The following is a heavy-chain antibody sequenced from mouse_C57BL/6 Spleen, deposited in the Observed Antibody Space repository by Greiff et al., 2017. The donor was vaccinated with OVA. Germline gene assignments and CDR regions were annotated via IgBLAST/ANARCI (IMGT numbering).Heavy chain of an antibody. CDR3: TRDDYDGVYYYAMDY. CDR2: ISSGGDYI. D-gene: IGHD2-4*01. CDR1: GFTFSSYA. V-gene: IGHV5-9-1*02. J-gene: IGHJ4*01. Sequence: EVKLVESGEGLVKPGGSLKLSCAASGFTFSSYAMSWVRQTPEKRLEWVAYISSGGDYIYYADTVKGRFTISRDNARNPLYLQMSSLQSEDTAMYYCTRDDYDGVYYYAMDYWGQGTSVTVSS.